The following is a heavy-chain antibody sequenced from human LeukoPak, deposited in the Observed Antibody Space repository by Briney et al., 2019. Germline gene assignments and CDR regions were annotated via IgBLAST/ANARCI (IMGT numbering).Heavy chain of an antibody. D-gene: IGHD3-16*01. CDR3: ARGDPTTGDQMFXY. J-gene: IGHJ4*02. CDR1: GGSISSYY. Sequence: PSDTLSLTCTVSGGSISSYYWSWIRQPPGKGLEWIGYIYYSGSTNYNPSLKSRVTISVDTSKNQFSLKLSSVTAADTAVYYCARGDPTTGDQMFXYWGQGTXVT. CDR2: IYYSGST. V-gene: IGHV4-59*07.